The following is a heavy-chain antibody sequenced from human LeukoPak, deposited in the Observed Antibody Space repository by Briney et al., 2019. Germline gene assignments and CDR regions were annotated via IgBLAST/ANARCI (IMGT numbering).Heavy chain of an antibody. V-gene: IGHV3-23*01. J-gene: IGHJ4*02. D-gene: IGHD6-19*01. CDR1: VLTFSRYV. CDR3: ASAMAVAGPFDY. Sequence: QPGGSLRLSCAASVLTFSRYVMSWVRQAPGKGLEWVSGISGSGGSPYYADSVKGRFTISRDNSKNTLYLQMNSLRADDTAVYYCASAMAVAGPFDYWGQGTLVTVSS. CDR2: ISGSGGSP.